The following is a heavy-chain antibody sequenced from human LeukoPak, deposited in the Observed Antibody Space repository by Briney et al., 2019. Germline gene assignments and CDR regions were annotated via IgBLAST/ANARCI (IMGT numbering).Heavy chain of an antibody. CDR1: GGSISSYY. D-gene: IGHD7-27*01. CDR2: IYTSGST. CDR3: AGPLWGADSHWFDP. J-gene: IGHJ5*02. Sequence: SETLFLTCTVSGGSISSYYWSWIRQPPGKGLEWIGYIYTSGSTNYNPSLKSRVTISVDTSKNQFSLKLSSVTAADTAVYYCAGPLWGADSHWFDPWGQGTLVTVSS. V-gene: IGHV4-4*09.